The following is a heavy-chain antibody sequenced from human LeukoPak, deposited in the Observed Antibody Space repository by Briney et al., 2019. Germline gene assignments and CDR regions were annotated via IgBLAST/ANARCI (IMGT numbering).Heavy chain of an antibody. D-gene: IGHD3-10*02. CDR1: GYTLTELS. Sequence: ASVKVSCKVSGYTLTELSMHWVRQAPGKGLEWMGGFDPEDGETIYAQKFQGRVTMTEDTSTDTAYMELSSLRSEDTAVYYCATVMLRDPYFDYWGQGTLVTVSS. CDR2: FDPEDGET. J-gene: IGHJ4*02. CDR3: ATVMLRDPYFDY. V-gene: IGHV1-24*01.